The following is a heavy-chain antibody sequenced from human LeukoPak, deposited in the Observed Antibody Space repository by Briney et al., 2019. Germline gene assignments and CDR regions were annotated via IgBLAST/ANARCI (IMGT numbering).Heavy chain of an antibody. CDR3: ARDAVYSSSWQYY. Sequence: GGSLRLSCAASGFTFSSYDMHWVRQATGKGLEWVSGIGSAGDTYYPGSVKGRFTISRDNSKNTLYLQMNSLRAEDTAVYYCARDAVYSSSWQYYWGQGTLVTVSS. CDR1: GFTFSSYD. CDR2: IGSAGDT. J-gene: IGHJ4*02. D-gene: IGHD6-13*01. V-gene: IGHV3-13*04.